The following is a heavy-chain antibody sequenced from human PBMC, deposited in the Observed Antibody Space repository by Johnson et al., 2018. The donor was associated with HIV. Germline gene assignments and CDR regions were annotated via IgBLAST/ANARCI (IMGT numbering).Heavy chain of an antibody. Sequence: VQLVESGGGSIKPGGSLRLSCAASGFTVSSNYMSWVRQAPGKGLEWVSVIYSGGTTYYADSVKGRFTISRDTSENTVYLQMNSLRAEDTAVYYCAREALPRGLQSSFGGAFDIWGQGTMVTVSS. V-gene: IGHV3-66*01. CDR3: AREALPRGLQSSFGGAFDI. CDR1: GFTVSSNY. J-gene: IGHJ3*02. CDR2: IYSGGTT. D-gene: IGHD4-23*01.